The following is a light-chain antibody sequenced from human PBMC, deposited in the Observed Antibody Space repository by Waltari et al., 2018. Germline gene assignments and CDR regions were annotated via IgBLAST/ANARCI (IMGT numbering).Light chain of an antibody. CDR2: AAS. CDR1: QGISRY. V-gene: IGKV1-9*01. Sequence: IQLTQSPSSLSASVGDRVTLTCRASQGISRYLAWYQQKPGKPPKLLIYAASTLQSGVPSRFSGSGSGTEFTLSISSLQPEDFATYFCQQVNAFPLTFGGGTKVEIK. CDR3: QQVNAFPLT. J-gene: IGKJ4*01.